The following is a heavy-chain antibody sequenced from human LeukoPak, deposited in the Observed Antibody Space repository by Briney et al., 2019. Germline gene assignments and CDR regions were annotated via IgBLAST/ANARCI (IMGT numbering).Heavy chain of an antibody. Sequence: GGSLRLSCAASGFTFSSYSMDWVRQAPGKGLEWVSSISSSSSYIYYADSVKGRFTISRDNAKNSLYLQMNSLRAEDTAVYYCARDFSAYCGGDCYSYWGQGTLVTVSS. CDR2: ISSSSSYI. CDR1: GFTFSSYS. CDR3: ARDFSAYCGGDCYSY. D-gene: IGHD2-21*02. J-gene: IGHJ4*02. V-gene: IGHV3-21*01.